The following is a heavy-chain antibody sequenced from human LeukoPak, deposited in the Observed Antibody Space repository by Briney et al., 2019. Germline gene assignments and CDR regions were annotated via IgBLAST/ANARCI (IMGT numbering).Heavy chain of an antibody. J-gene: IGHJ4*02. CDR3: ARDFWGEVVTAIGIMLFDC. Sequence: ASVKVSCKASGYTFTSYGISWVRQAPGQGLEWMGWISAYNGNTNYAQKLQGRVTMTTDTSTSTAYMELRSLRSDDTAVYYCARDFWGEVVTAIGIMLFDCWGQGTLVTVSS. CDR2: ISAYNGNT. CDR1: GYTFTSYG. D-gene: IGHD2-21*02. V-gene: IGHV1-18*01.